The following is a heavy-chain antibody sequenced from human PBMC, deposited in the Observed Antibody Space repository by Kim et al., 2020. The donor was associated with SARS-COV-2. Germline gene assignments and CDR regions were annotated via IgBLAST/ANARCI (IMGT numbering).Heavy chain of an antibody. J-gene: IGHJ4*02. CDR3: ARRIDY. Sequence: SSGSDIKYADSVKGRFTISRDNARNSLYLQMNSLRAEDTAVYYCARRIDYWGRGTLVTVSS. V-gene: IGHV3-48*03. CDR2: SSGSDI.